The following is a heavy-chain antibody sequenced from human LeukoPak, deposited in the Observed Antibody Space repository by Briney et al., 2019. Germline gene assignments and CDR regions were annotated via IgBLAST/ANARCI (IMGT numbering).Heavy chain of an antibody. V-gene: IGHV3-21*06. Sequence: PGGSLRLSCAGSGFTFSSYTMNWVRQAPGKGLEWVSCISSSGDYKYYADSVKGRFTISRDNAKNSMYLQMNSLRAEDTAVYYCARDLYTNQWGSSWFDPWGQGTLVTVSS. CDR3: ARDLYTNQWGSSWFDP. J-gene: IGHJ5*02. D-gene: IGHD3-16*01. CDR2: ISSSGDYK. CDR1: GFTFSSYT.